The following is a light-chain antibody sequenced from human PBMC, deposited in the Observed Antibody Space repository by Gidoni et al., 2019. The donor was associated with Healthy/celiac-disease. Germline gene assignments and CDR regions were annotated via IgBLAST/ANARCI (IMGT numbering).Light chain of an antibody. J-gene: IGKJ4*01. CDR1: QGISSW. Sequence: DIQMTQSSSSASASVGDRVTIPRRASQGISSWLAWYQQKPGKAPKLLIYAASRLQSGVPSRFSGSGSGTEFTLTSSSLQPEDCATYYCQQANSFLLLTFGGGTKVEIK. V-gene: IGKV1-12*02. CDR3: QQANSFLLLT. CDR2: AAS.